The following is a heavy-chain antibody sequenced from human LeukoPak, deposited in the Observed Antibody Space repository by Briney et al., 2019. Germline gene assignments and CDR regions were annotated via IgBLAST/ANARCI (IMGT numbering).Heavy chain of an antibody. CDR1: GGSISSYY. V-gene: IGHV4-59*01. CDR3: ARDSQQWALDY. CDR2: IYYSGST. J-gene: IGHJ4*02. Sequence: SETLSLTCTVSGGSISSYYWSWIRQPPGKGLEWIGYIYYSGSTNYNPSLKSRVTISVDTSKNQFSLKLSSVTAADTAVYYCARDSQQWALDYWGQGTLVTVSS. D-gene: IGHD6-19*01.